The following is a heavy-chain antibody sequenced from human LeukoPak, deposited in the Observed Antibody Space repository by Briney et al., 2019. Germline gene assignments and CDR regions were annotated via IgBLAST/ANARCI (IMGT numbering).Heavy chain of an antibody. CDR1: GYTFTSYY. V-gene: IGHV1-69*13. D-gene: IGHD6-13*01. CDR3: ARVPLTSIAAAGRTWYFDL. CDR2: IIPIFGTA. J-gene: IGHJ2*01. Sequence: SVKVSCKASGYTFTSYYIHWVRQAPGQGLEWMGGIIPIFGTANYAQKFQGRVTITADESTSTAYMELSSLRSEDTAVYYCARVPLTSIAAAGRTWYFDLWGRGTLVTVSS.